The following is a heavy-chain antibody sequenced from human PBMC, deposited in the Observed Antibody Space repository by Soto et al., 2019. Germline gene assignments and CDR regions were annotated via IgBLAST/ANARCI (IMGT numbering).Heavy chain of an antibody. CDR3: ARPRQEYYCYGMDV. D-gene: IGHD1-1*01. CDR1: GGSISSYY. J-gene: IGHJ6*02. V-gene: IGHV4-59*04. CDR2: IFHSGST. Sequence: PSETLSLTCTVSGGSISSYYGSWIRQPPGKGLEWIASIFHSGSTYYNPSLKSRVTMSVDTSKNQFSLSLASVTAADTAVYYCARPRQEYYCYGMDVWGQGTTVTVSS.